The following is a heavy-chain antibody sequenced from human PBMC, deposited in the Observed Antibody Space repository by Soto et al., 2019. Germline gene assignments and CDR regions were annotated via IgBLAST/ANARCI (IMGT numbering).Heavy chain of an antibody. CDR2: IIPIFGTA. Sequence: LGPQLKVSCKASGGTFSSYAISWVRQAPGQGLEWMGGIIPIFGTANYAQKFQGRVTITADESTSTAYMELSSLRSEDTAVYYCARPRYNWNDGRFDYWGQGTLVTVSS. CDR3: ARPRYNWNDGRFDY. CDR1: GGTFSSYA. D-gene: IGHD1-20*01. J-gene: IGHJ4*02. V-gene: IGHV1-69*13.